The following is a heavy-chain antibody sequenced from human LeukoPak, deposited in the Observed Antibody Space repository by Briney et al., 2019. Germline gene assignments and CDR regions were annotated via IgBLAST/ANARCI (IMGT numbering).Heavy chain of an antibody. D-gene: IGHD6-19*01. CDR1: GFTFSSYA. CDR3: ARAATVAGITS. V-gene: IGHV3-23*01. CDR2: ISGSGGST. Sequence: GGSLRLSRAASGFTFSSYAMSWVRQAPGKGLEWVSAISGSGGSTYYADSVKGRFTISRDNAKNSLYLQMNSLRAEDTAVYYCARAATVAGITSWGQGTLVTVSS. J-gene: IGHJ5*02.